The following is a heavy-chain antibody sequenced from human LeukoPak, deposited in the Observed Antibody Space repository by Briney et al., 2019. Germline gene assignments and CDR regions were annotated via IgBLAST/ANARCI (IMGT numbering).Heavy chain of an antibody. CDR3: ARAVAVRFDY. CDR2: ISSSGSTI. Sequence: GGSLRLSCAASGFTFSSYEMNWVRQAPGKGLEWVSYISSSGSTIYYANSVKGRFTISRDNAKNSLYLQMNSLRAEDTAVYYCARAVAVRFDYWGQGTLVTVSS. D-gene: IGHD6-19*01. V-gene: IGHV3-48*03. J-gene: IGHJ4*02. CDR1: GFTFSSYE.